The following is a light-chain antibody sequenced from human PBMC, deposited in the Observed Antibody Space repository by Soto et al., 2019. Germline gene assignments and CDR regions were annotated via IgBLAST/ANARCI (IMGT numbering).Light chain of an antibody. Sequence: QSALTQPPSVSGSPGQSIIISCTGTSSDVGFYDFVSWYQQHPGTAPKLLIYEVTNRPSGVSARFSGSKSGNTASLTISGLQAEDEADYFCSSFTSTSTLIIFGGGTKLTVL. CDR3: SSFTSTSTLII. V-gene: IGLV2-14*03. CDR2: EVT. CDR1: SSDVGFYDF. J-gene: IGLJ2*01.